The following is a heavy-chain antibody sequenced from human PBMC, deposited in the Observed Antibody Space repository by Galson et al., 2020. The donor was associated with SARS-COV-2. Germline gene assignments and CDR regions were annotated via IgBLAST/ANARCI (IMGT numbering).Heavy chain of an antibody. CDR3: ARGYLAGPFDI. J-gene: IGHJ3*02. CDR2: INKNGGST. V-gene: IGHV3-20*04. Sequence: GGSLRLSCAASGVTFDDYGMSWVRQVPGKGLEWDSGINKNGGSTNYADSVRGRFTISRDNAKNSLYLQMNSLRAEDTALYFCARGYLAGPFDIWAQGTMVTVSS. CDR1: GVTFDDYG. D-gene: IGHD2-2*01.